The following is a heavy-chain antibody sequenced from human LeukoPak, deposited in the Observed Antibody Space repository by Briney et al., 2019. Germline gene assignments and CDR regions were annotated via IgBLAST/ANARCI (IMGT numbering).Heavy chain of an antibody. CDR3: ARGLYYGSGSYYNLRDYYGMDV. J-gene: IGHJ6*02. V-gene: IGHV4-59*01. CDR2: IYYSGST. D-gene: IGHD3-10*01. CDR1: GGSISSYY. Sequence: SETLSLTCTVSGGSISSYYWSWIRQPPGKGLEWMGYIYYSGSTNYNPSLKSRVTISVDTSKNQFSLKLSSVTAADTAVYYCARGLYYGSGSYYNLRDYYGMDVWGQGTTVTVSS.